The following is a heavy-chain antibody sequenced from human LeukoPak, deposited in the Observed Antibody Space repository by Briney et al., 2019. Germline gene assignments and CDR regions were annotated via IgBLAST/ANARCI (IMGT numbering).Heavy chain of an antibody. D-gene: IGHD3-22*01. J-gene: IGHJ1*01. V-gene: IGHV3-66*01. CDR1: GFTFSSYE. CDR2: IYSGGST. Sequence: GGSLRLSCAASGFTFSSYEMNWVRQAPGKGLEWVSLIYSGGSTYYADSVKGRFTISRDNSKNTLYLQMNSLRAEDTALYYCARGGIGYYDSSGYDEYFQHWGQGTLVTVSS. CDR3: ARGGIGYYDSSGYDEYFQH.